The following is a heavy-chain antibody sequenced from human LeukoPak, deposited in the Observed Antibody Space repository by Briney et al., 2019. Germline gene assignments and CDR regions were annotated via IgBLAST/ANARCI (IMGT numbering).Heavy chain of an antibody. Sequence: GGSLRLSCAASGFTFSSYSMNWVRQAPGKGLEWVSYISSSGNTKYYADSVKGRFTISRDNAKNSLYLQMNSLRAEDTAVYYCARDGSYSDYWGQGTLVTVSS. J-gene: IGHJ4*02. CDR3: ARDGSYSDY. CDR2: ISSSGNTK. CDR1: GFTFSSYS. V-gene: IGHV3-48*04. D-gene: IGHD1-26*01.